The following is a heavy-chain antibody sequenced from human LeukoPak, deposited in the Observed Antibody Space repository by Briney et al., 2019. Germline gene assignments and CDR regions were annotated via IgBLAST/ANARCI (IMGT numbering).Heavy chain of an antibody. D-gene: IGHD3-3*01. CDR1: GGSISSYY. J-gene: IGHJ5*02. V-gene: IGHV4-59*01. Sequence: SETLSLTCTVPGGSISSYYWSWIRQPPGKGLEWIGYIYYSGSTNYNPSLKSRVTISVDTSKNQFSLKLSSVTAADTAVYYCARASLVRYGFWSGYSNWFDPWGQGTLVTVSS. CDR2: IYYSGST. CDR3: ARASLVRYGFWSGYSNWFDP.